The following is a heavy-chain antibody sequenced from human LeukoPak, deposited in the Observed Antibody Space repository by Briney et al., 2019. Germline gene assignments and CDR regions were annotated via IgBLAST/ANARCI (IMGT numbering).Heavy chain of an antibody. J-gene: IGHJ4*02. V-gene: IGHV4-59*08. CDR3: ARSTSSGWFFDS. D-gene: IGHD6-19*01. CDR1: GGSISSYY. CDR2: IYYSGST. Sequence: PSETLSLTCTVSGGSISSYYWSWIRQPPGKGVEWIGYIYYSGSTNYNPSLKSRVTISLDTSKTQFSLKLSSVTAADTAVYYCARSTSSGWFFDSWGQGTLVTVSS.